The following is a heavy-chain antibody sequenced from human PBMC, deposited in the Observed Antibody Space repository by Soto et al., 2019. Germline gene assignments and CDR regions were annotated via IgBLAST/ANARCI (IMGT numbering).Heavy chain of an antibody. CDR3: ARFKGYCSSTSCYVEAFDY. CDR2: IIPIFGTA. CDR1: GGTFSSYA. J-gene: IGHJ4*02. V-gene: IGHV1-69*13. Sequence: GASVKVSCKASGGTFSSYAISWVRQAPGQGLEWMGGIIPIFGTANYAQKFQGRVTITADESTSTAYMELSSLRSEDTAVYYCARFKGYCSSTSCYVEAFDYWGQGTLVTSPQ. D-gene: IGHD2-2*01.